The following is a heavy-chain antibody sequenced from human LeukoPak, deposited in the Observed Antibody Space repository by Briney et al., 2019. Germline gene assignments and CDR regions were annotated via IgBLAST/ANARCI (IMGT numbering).Heavy chain of an antibody. Sequence: SETLSLTCTVSGVSIGSGSYFWSWIRQPAGKGLEWIGRIYSSGSTNYNPSLKSRVTMSVDTSKSQFSLKLSSVTAADTAVYYCARGRAARRRYFDYWGEGALGTVSS. D-gene: IGHD6-6*01. CDR2: IYSSGST. J-gene: IGHJ4*02. V-gene: IGHV4-61*02. CDR3: ARGRAARRRYFDY. CDR1: GVSIGSGSYF.